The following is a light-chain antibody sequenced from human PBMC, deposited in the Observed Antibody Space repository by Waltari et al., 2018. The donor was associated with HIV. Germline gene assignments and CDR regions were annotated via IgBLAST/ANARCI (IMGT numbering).Light chain of an antibody. CDR2: DVD. Sequence: AVTQPASVSGLPGQSPTISCPGDDTDFILYTFGPWYQQHSGKPPRLILYDVDSRASGVSDRFSGSMSGNTASLTISGLRAEDEGHYYCASFTGDNTVMFGGGTEVTVL. J-gene: IGLJ3*02. V-gene: IGLV2-14*03. CDR1: DTDFILYTF. CDR3: ASFTGDNTVM.